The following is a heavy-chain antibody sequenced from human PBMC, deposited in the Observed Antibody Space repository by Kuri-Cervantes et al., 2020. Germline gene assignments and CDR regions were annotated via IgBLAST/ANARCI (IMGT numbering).Heavy chain of an antibody. CDR3: ARGGSGVFGVAPS. V-gene: IGHV3-30-3*01. CDR2: ISYDGSNK. CDR1: GFTFSSYA. J-gene: IGHJ4*02. Sequence: GESLKISCAASGFTFSSYAMHWVRQAPGKGLEWVAVISYDGSNKYYADSVKGRFTISRDNSKNTLYLQMNSLRAEDTAVYYCARGGSGVFGVAPSWGQGTLVTVSS. D-gene: IGHD3-3*01.